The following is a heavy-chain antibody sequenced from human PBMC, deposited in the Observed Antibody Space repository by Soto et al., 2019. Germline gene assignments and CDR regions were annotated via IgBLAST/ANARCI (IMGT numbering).Heavy chain of an antibody. J-gene: IGHJ4*02. D-gene: IGHD6-6*01. CDR3: ANFIAARRFDY. V-gene: IGHV3-23*01. Sequence: GGSLRLSCAASRFTFSSYAMSWVRQAPGKGLEWVSAISGSGGSTYYADSVKGRFTISRDNSKNTLYLQMNSLRAEDTAVYYCANFIAARRFDYWGQGTLVTVSS. CDR1: RFTFSSYA. CDR2: ISGSGGST.